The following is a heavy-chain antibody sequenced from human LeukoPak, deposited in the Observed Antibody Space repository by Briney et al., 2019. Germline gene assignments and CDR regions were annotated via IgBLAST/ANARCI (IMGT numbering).Heavy chain of an antibody. CDR1: GYTFTSYY. CDR3: ARDWESYYYMDV. V-gene: IGHV1-46*01. Sequence: ASVKVPCKASGYTFTSYYMHWVRQAPGQGLEWMGIINPSGGSTSYAQKFQGRVTMTRDTSTSTVYMELSSLRSEDTAVYYCARDWESYYYMDVWGKGTTVTVSS. J-gene: IGHJ6*03. D-gene: IGHD1-26*01. CDR2: INPSGGST.